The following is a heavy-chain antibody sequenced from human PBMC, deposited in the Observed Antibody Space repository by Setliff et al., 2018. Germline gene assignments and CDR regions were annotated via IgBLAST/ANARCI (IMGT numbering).Heavy chain of an antibody. J-gene: IGHJ4*02. D-gene: IGHD3-22*01. CDR3: ARAPTYYDSSGYYLDY. CDR1: GYTFTSYY. V-gene: IGHV1-46*01. Sequence: GASVKVSCKASGYTFTSYYIHWVRQAPGQGLEWMGIINPSGDSTNYAQKFQGRVTMTRDTSASTAYMELSSLRSEDTAVYYCARAPTYYDSSGYYLDYWGQGTLVTVSS. CDR2: INPSGDST.